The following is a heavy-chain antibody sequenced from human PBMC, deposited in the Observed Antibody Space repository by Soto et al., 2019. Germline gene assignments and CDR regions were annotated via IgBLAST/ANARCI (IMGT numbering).Heavy chain of an antibody. CDR2: ISYDGSNK. Sequence: GGSLRLSCAASGFTFSSYAMHWVRQAPGKGLEWVAVISYDGSNKYYADSVKGRFTTSRDNSKNTLYLQMNSLRAEDTAVYYCARDQDAFDIWGQGTMVTVSS. J-gene: IGHJ3*02. CDR1: GFTFSSYA. CDR3: ARDQDAFDI. V-gene: IGHV3-30-3*01.